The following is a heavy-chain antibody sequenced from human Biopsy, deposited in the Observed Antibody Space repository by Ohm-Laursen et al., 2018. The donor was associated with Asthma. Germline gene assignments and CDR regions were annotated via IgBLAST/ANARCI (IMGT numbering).Heavy chain of an antibody. J-gene: IGHJ4*02. CDR2: IHSVFGTT. V-gene: IGHV1-69*01. CDR1: GGTFNTYV. CDR3: ARKAGSCISRTCYSLDF. Sequence: SSVKVSCKSLGGTFNTYVIGWVRQAPGQGLERMGGIHSVFGTTTYPQKFQDRVTITADDSTSTVYTELSSLRSEDTAVYYCARKAGSCISRTCYSLDFWGQGTLVTVSS. D-gene: IGHD2-2*01.